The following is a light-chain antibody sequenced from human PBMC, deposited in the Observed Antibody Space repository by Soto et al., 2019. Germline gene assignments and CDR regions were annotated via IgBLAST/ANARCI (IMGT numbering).Light chain of an antibody. V-gene: IGKV1-5*03. CDR3: QKYNSARIT. J-gene: IGKJ5*01. CDR1: QTISSW. Sequence: DIQMTQSPSTLSGSVGDRVTITCRASQTISSWLAWYQQKPGKAPKLLIYKASTLKSGVPSRFSGSGSGTEFTLTISSLQPEDVATYYCQKYNSARITFGQGTRLEI. CDR2: KAS.